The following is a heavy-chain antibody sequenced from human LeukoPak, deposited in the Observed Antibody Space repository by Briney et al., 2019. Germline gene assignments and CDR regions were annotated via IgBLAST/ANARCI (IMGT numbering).Heavy chain of an antibody. J-gene: IGHJ4*02. CDR1: GYTFTSYG. CDR2: ISAYNGNT. CDR3: ARDPFVLYCSSTSCSPHDY. V-gene: IGHV1-18*01. D-gene: IGHD2-2*01. Sequence: ASVKVSCKASGYTFTSYGISSVRQAPGQGLEWMGWISAYNGNTNYAQKLQGRVTMTTDTSTSTAYMELRSLRSDDTAVYYCARDPFVLYCSSTSCSPHDYWGQGTLVTVSS.